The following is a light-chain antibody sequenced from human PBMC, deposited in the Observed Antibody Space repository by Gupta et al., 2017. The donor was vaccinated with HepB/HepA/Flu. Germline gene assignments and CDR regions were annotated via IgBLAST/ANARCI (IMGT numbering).Light chain of an antibody. CDR2: GNN. V-gene: IGLV1-47*02. CDR1: SSNTGSHY. CDR3: AAWDDSLSGRYV. J-gene: IGLJ1*01. Sequence: SVLTQPPSASGTPGQRVTIPCSGSSSNTGSHYVYWNQQLPGTAPKLLIYGNNKRHSGVPERVSGSKSGSSAALAISGLLSEDEADYYCAAWDDSLSGRYVFGPGTKVTVL.